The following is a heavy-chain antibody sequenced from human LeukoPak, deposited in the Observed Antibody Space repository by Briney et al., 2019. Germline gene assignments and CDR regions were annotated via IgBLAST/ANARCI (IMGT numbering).Heavy chain of an antibody. J-gene: IGHJ4*02. CDR1: GGSISSSSYY. CDR3: ARHRIGWGTLYYYFDY. CDR2: IYYSGST. V-gene: IGHV4-39*01. D-gene: IGHD2-8*01. Sequence: SETLSLTCTVSGGSISSSSYYWGWIRQPPGKGREWIGSIYYSGSTYYNPSLKSRVTISVDTSKNQFSLRLSSVTAADTAVYYCARHRIGWGTLYYYFDYWGQGTLVTVSS.